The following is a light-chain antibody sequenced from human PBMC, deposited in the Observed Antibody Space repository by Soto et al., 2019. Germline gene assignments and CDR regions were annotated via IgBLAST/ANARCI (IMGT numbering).Light chain of an antibody. J-gene: IGKJ1*01. Sequence: EIVMTQSPATLSVSPGEGATLCCRASQSVSSKLAWYQQKPGQAPRLLIYGASSRATGIPDRFSGSGSGTDFTLTISRLEPEDFAVYYCQQYGSSPPWTFGQGTKVDIK. CDR1: QSVSSK. V-gene: IGKV3-20*01. CDR3: QQYGSSPPWT. CDR2: GAS.